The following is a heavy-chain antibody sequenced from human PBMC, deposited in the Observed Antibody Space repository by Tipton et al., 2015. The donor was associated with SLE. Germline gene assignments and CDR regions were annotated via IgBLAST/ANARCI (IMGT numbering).Heavy chain of an antibody. CDR2: IYTSGST. CDR1: GGSISSSY. Sequence: TLSLTCTVSGGSISSSYWSWIRQPAGKGLEWIGRIYTSGSTNYNPSLKSRVTISVDTSKNQFSLKLSSVTAADTAVCYCARGGNYYDSSGYYEDYWGQGTLVTVSS. CDR3: ARGGNYYDSSGYYEDY. V-gene: IGHV4-4*07. J-gene: IGHJ4*02. D-gene: IGHD3-22*01.